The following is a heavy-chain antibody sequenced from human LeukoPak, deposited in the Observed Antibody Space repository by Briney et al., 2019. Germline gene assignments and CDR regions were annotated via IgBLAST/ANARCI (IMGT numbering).Heavy chain of an antibody. CDR1: GFTFSSYG. J-gene: IGHJ4*02. V-gene: IGHV3-33*01. CDR2: IWYDGSDK. CDR3: ATFDY. Sequence: GGSLRLSCAASGFTFSSYGIHWVRQAAGKGLEWVAVIWYDGSDKYYADSVKGRFTISRDNSKNTLYLQMNSLRVEDTAVYYCATFDYWGQGTLVTVSS.